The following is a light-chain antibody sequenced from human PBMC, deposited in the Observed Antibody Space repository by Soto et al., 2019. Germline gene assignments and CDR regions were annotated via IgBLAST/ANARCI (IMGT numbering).Light chain of an antibody. J-gene: IGLJ3*02. CDR1: SSDVGTYDY. CDR3: CSYVGTYTWV. V-gene: IGLV2-11*01. CDR2: DVT. Sequence: QSVLTQPRSVSGSPGQSVTISCTGTSSDVGTYDYVSWYQHHPGKAPKLMIYDVTKRPSGVPDRFSGSKSGNTASLTISGLQAEDEADYYCCSYVGTYTWVFGGGTKVTVL.